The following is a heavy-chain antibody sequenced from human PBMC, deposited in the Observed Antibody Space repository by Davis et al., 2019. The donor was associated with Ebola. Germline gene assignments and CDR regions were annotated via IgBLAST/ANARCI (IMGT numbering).Heavy chain of an antibody. D-gene: IGHD3-16*02. CDR2: ISSDGRST. CDR1: GFTFSSYW. CDR3: ASPGTDRQRNAFNI. J-gene: IGHJ3*02. Sequence: HTGGSLRLSCAASGFTFSSYWMHWVRHGQGKGLVWVSRISSDGRSTSYADSVKGRFTISRDNARNTLYLQMNSLRAEDTAVYYCASPGTDRQRNAFNIWGLGTMVTVSS. V-gene: IGHV3-74*01.